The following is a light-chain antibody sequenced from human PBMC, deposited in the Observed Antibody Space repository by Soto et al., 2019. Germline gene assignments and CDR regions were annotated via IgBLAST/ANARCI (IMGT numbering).Light chain of an antibody. CDR3: QQYNNWPKT. CDR2: GAS. V-gene: IGKV3-15*01. CDR1: QSVSSN. J-gene: IGKJ2*01. Sequence: ETVMTQSPATLSVSPGERVTLSCRASQSVSSNLAWYQQKPGQAPRLLIYGASTRATGIPARFSGSGSGTEFTLTINSLQSEDFAVYYCQQYNNWPKTFGQGTKLEIK.